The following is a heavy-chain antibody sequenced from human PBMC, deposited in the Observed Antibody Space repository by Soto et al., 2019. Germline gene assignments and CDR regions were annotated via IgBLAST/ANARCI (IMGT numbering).Heavy chain of an antibody. CDR1: GYTFTSYG. CDR2: ISAYNGNT. CDR3: ARVRSIAGPEDWSDP. J-gene: IGHJ5*02. Sequence: ASVKVSCKASGYTFTSYGISWVRRAPGQGLEWMGWISAYNGNTNYAQKLQGRVTMTTDTSTSTAYMELRSLRSDDTAVYYCARVRSIAGPEDWSDPWGQGTLVTVSS. V-gene: IGHV1-18*01. D-gene: IGHD6-13*01.